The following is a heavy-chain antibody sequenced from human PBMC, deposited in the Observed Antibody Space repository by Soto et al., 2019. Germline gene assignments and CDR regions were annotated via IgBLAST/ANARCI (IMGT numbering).Heavy chain of an antibody. D-gene: IGHD3-10*01. Sequence: PSETLSLTCAVNGGSFSGYYWSWIRQPPEKGLEWIGEINHSGSTKDNPSLKSRITISLDTSKNQVSLKLSSVTAADTAVYYCARTYYYRSGTYFAWFDPWGQGTLVTVSS. CDR2: INHSGST. CDR1: GGSFSGYY. V-gene: IGHV4-34*01. J-gene: IGHJ5*02. CDR3: ARTYYYRSGTYFAWFDP.